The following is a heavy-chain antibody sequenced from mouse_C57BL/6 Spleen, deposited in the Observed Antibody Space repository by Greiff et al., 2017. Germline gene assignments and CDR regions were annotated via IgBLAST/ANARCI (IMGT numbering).Heavy chain of an antibody. D-gene: IGHD1-1*01. J-gene: IGHJ2*01. CDR1: GYAFSSSW. Sequence: VQLQESGPELVKPGASVKISCKASGYAFSSSWMNWVKQRPGKGLEWIGRIYPGDGDTNYNGKFKGKATLTADKSSSTAYMQLSSLTSEDSAVYFCARHYGSSLDYWGQGTTLTVSS. CDR2: IYPGDGDT. CDR3: ARHYGSSLDY. V-gene: IGHV1-82*01.